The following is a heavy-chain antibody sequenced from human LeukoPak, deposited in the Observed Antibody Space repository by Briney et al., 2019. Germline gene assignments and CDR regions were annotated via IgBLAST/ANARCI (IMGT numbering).Heavy chain of an antibody. Sequence: GGPLRLSCAASGFSFSDYSMTWFRQPPGKGWKWVSFISSYSTYIYYADSLKGRFTISRDNAKNSLYLQMNSLRAEDTAVYYCARAIVSSSSCLGGYWGQGTLVTVSS. D-gene: IGHD6-6*01. V-gene: IGHV3-21*01. CDR1: GFSFSDYS. CDR2: ISSYSTYI. J-gene: IGHJ4*02. CDR3: ARAIVSSSSCLGGY.